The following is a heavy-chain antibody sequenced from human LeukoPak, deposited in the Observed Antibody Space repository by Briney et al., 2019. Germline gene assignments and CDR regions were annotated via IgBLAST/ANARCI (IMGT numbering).Heavy chain of an antibody. V-gene: IGHV4-39*01. CDR2: VYYTGTT. D-gene: IGHD1-26*01. CDR1: GDSISTSSYY. J-gene: IGHJ4*02. CDR3: AKTLSGSYF. Sequence: SETLSLTCTVSGDSISTSSYYWAWIRQPPGKGLEWIAGVYYTGTTCYTPSLKSRVTISVDTSNNQFSLRLSSVTAADTAVYYCAKTLSGSYFWGQGTLVTVSS.